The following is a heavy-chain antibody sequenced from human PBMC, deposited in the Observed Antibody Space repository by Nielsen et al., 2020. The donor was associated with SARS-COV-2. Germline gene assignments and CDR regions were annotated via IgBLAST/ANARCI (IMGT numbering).Heavy chain of an antibody. D-gene: IGHD3-3*01. CDR3: AGGADFWSGTQKYYMDV. CDR2: IKQDGSEK. CDR1: GFTFSSYW. Sequence: GESLKISCAASGFTFSSYWMSWVRQAPGKGLEWVANIKQDGSEKYYVDSVKGRFTISRDNAKNSLYLQMNSLRAEDTAVYYCAGGADFWSGTQKYYMDVWGKGTTVTVSS. V-gene: IGHV3-7*01. J-gene: IGHJ6*04.